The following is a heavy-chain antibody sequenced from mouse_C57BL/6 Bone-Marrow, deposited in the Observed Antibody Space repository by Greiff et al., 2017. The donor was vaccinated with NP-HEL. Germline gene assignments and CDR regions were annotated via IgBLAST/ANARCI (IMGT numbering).Heavy chain of an antibody. CDR3: ARSGAGYDYDN. J-gene: IGHJ2*01. V-gene: IGHV1-18*01. Sequence: VQLLQSGPELVKPGASVKIPCAASGFTFTDYTMAWVHQSHGKSLEWIGAISPNNGGTFYTQNFKGQATLSVDKSTSTAYMELRRLTSEDTAVYYCARSGAGYDYDNGGRGTTLTVTA. D-gene: IGHD2-14*01. CDR2: ISPNNGGT. CDR1: GFTFTDYT.